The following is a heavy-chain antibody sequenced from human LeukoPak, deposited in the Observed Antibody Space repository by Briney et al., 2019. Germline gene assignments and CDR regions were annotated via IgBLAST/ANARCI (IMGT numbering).Heavy chain of an antibody. J-gene: IGHJ3*02. CDR3: ARSDIFRGYDAFDI. CDR1: GFTFSSYW. CDR2: INSDGSSK. Sequence: GGSLRLSCAASGFTFSSYWMSWVRQAPGKGLVWVSRINSDGSSKYYADSVKGRFTISGDNAKNSLYLQMNSLRAEDTAVYYCARSDIFRGYDAFDIWGQGTMVTVSS. D-gene: IGHD3-9*01. V-gene: IGHV3-74*01.